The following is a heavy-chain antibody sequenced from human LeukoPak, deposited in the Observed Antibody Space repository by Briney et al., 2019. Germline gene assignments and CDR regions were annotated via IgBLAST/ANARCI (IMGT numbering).Heavy chain of an antibody. CDR1: GGSISSSGYY. V-gene: IGHV4-61*05. J-gene: IGHJ4*02. D-gene: IGHD3-3*01. CDR3: ARYFWSGYYDY. Sequence: SETLSLTCTVSGGSISSSGYYWGWIRQPPGKGLEWIGYIYYSGSTNYNPSLKSRVTISVDTSKNQFSLKLSSVTAADTAVYYCARYFWSGYYDYWGQGTLVTVSS. CDR2: IYYSGST.